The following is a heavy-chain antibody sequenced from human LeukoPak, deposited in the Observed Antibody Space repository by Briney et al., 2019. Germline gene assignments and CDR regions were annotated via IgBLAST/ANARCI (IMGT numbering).Heavy chain of an antibody. V-gene: IGHV4-34*01. J-gene: IGHJ5*02. CDR3: ARTTYYYDRNWFDP. CDR2: INHSGST. Sequence: PSETLSLTCAVYGGSFSGYYWSWIRQPPGKGLEWIGEINHSGSTNYNPSLKSRVTISVDTSKSQFSLKLSSVTAADTAVYYCARTTYYYDRNWFDPWGQGTLVTVSS. CDR1: GGSFSGYY. D-gene: IGHD3-22*01.